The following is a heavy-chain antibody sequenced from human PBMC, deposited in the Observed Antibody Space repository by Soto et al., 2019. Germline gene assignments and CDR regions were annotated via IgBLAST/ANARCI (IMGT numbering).Heavy chain of an antibody. J-gene: IGHJ3*02. V-gene: IGHV3-23*01. CDR3: ANPGSYSGSPYDAFDI. CDR2: ISGSDGTTT. Sequence: EVQLLESGGGLVQPGGSLRLSCAASGFTFISYGMGWVRQAPGKGLKWVSAISGSDGTTTYSADSVKGRFTISRDNSKKTLYLQMNSLRVEDTAVYYCANPGSYSGSPYDAFDIWGQGTKVTVSS. CDR1: GFTFISYG. D-gene: IGHD1-26*01.